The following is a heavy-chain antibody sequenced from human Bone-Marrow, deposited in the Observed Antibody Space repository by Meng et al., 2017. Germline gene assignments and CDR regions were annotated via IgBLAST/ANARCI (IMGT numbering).Heavy chain of an antibody. D-gene: IGHD1-26*01. Sequence: ASVKVSCKASGYTFTGYYMHWVRQAPGQGLEWMGWINPNSGGTNYAQKFQGRVTMTRDTSISTAYMELSRLRSDDTAVYYCAVRPLVGPTAEVDYWGQGTLVTVSS. CDR2: INPNSGGT. CDR1: GYTFTGYY. J-gene: IGHJ4*02. V-gene: IGHV1-2*02. CDR3: AVRPLVGPTAEVDY.